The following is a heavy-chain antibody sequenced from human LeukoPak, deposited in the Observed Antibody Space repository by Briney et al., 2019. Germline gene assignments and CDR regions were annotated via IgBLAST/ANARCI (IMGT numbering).Heavy chain of an antibody. V-gene: IGHV3-30*04. CDR3: AKDRHRGYSYGLDFDY. D-gene: IGHD5-18*01. Sequence: PGGSLRLSCAASGFTFSSYAMHWVRQAPGKGLEWVAVISYDGSNKYYADSVKGRFTISRDNSKNSLYLQMNSLRAEDTALYYCAKDRHRGYSYGLDFDYWGQGTLVTVSS. J-gene: IGHJ4*02. CDR2: ISYDGSNK. CDR1: GFTFSSYA.